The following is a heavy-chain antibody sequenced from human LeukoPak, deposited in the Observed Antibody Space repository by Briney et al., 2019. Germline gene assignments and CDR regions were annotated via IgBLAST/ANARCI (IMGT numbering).Heavy chain of an antibody. CDR1: GYSFTSYW. Sequence: GESLKISGKGSGYSFTSYWIGWVRQMPGKGLEWMGIIYPGDSDTRYSPSFQGQVTISADKSISTAYLQWSSLKASDTAMYYCARPRGGSGSYYDAFDIWGQGTMVTVSS. V-gene: IGHV5-51*01. D-gene: IGHD3-10*01. CDR3: ARPRGGSGSYYDAFDI. CDR2: IYPGDSDT. J-gene: IGHJ3*02.